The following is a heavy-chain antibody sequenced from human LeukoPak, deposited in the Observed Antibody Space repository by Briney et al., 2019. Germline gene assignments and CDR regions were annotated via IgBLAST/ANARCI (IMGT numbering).Heavy chain of an antibody. V-gene: IGHV3-33*01. CDR1: GFSFSSYG. Sequence: GRSLRLSCAASGFSFSSYGMHWVRQAPGKGLEWVAVIWYDGSNKYYADSVKGRFTISRDNSKNTLYLQMNSLRAEDTAVYFCARDGRNYDFKLDYWGQGTLVTVSS. D-gene: IGHD1-7*01. J-gene: IGHJ4*02. CDR2: IWYDGSNK. CDR3: ARDGRNYDFKLDY.